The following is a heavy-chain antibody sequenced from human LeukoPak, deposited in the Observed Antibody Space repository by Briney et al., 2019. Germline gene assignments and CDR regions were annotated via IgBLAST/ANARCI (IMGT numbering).Heavy chain of an antibody. CDR3: ARRRHDYGDYYFDY. J-gene: IGHJ4*02. CDR1: GGSISTYY. D-gene: IGHD4-17*01. CDR2: IYYSGST. V-gene: IGHV4-59*01. Sequence: TETLSLTCTVSGGSISTYYWSWIRQPPGKGLEWIAYIYYSGSTNYNPSLKSRVTISLDTSKNQFSLRLSSVTAADTAVYYCARRRHDYGDYYFDYWGQGTLVTVSS.